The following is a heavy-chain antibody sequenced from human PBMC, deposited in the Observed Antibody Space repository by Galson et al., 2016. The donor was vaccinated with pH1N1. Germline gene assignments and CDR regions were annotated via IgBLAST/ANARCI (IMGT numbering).Heavy chain of an antibody. D-gene: IGHD3-10*01. CDR2: IVPIFGTT. J-gene: IGHJ5*02. CDR1: GYTFTSYG. V-gene: IGHV1-69*13. CDR3: ARATNYYDNWFDP. Sequence: SVKVSCKASGYTFTSYGISWVRQAPGQGLEWMGRIVPIFGTTKYAQKFQGRVTITADESTDTAYVELNSLTSEDTAVYYRARATNYYDNWFDPWGQGTLVTVSP.